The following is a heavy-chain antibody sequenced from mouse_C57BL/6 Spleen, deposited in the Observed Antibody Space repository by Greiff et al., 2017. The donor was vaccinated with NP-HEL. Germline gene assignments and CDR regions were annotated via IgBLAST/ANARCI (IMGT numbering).Heavy chain of an antibody. CDR1: GFTFSDYG. Sequence: DVMLVESGGGLVKPGGSLKLSCAASGFTFSDYGMHWVRQAPEKGLEWVAYISSGSSTIYYADTVKGRFTISRDNAKNTLFLQMTSLRSEDTAMYYCARRTAQAHYYAMDYWGQGTSVTVSS. D-gene: IGHD3-2*02. J-gene: IGHJ4*01. CDR3: ARRTAQAHYYAMDY. CDR2: ISSGSSTI. V-gene: IGHV5-17*01.